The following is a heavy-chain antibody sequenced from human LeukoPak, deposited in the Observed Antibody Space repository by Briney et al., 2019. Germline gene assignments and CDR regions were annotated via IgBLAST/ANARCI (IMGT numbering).Heavy chain of an antibody. CDR2: IYYSGST. CDR1: GGSISSYY. CDR3: ARADYYDSSGYQGDAFDI. D-gene: IGHD3-22*01. Sequence: SETLSLTCTVSGGSISSYYWSWIRQPPGKGLEWIGYIYYSGSTNYNPSLKSRVTISVDTSKNQFSLKLSSVTAADTAVYYCARADYYDSSGYQGDAFDIWGQGTVVTVSS. J-gene: IGHJ3*02. V-gene: IGHV4-59*01.